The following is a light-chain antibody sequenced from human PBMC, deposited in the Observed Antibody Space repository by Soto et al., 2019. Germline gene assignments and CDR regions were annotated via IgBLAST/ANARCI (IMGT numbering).Light chain of an antibody. CDR2: DAS. J-gene: IGKJ5*01. CDR1: QNIRNN. Sequence: IVMTQSPATLSVSPGESATLSCRSSQNIRNNLAWYQQKPGQAPRLLFSDASNRATGIPARFSGSGSGTDFTLTISSLEPEDFAVYYCQQRSNWPSITFGQGTRLEIK. CDR3: QQRSNWPSIT. V-gene: IGKV3-11*01.